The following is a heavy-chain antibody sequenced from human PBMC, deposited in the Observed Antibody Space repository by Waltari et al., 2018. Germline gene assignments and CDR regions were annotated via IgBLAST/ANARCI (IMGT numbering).Heavy chain of an antibody. CDR2: IIPIFGTA. Sequence: KKPGSSVKVSCKASGGTFSSYAISWVRQAPGQGLEWMGGIIPIFGTANYAQKFQGRVTITADESTSTAYMELSSLRSEDTAVYYCRSNTAMVMWQIDYWGQGTLVTVSS. CDR3: RSNTAMVMWQIDY. V-gene: IGHV1-69*01. CDR1: GGTFSSYA. D-gene: IGHD5-18*01. J-gene: IGHJ4*02.